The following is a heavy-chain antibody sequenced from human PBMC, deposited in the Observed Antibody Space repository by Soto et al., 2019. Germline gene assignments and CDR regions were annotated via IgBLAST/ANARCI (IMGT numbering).Heavy chain of an antibody. CDR3: ARVGYDFWSGYLNWFDP. D-gene: IGHD3-3*01. J-gene: IGHJ5*02. Sequence: SETLSLTCTVSGGSISSYYWSWIRQPPGKGLEWIGYIYYSGSTNYNPSLKSRVTISVDTSKNQFSLKLSSVTAADTAVYYRARVGYDFWSGYLNWFDPWGQGTLVTVSS. CDR2: IYYSGST. CDR1: GGSISSYY. V-gene: IGHV4-59*01.